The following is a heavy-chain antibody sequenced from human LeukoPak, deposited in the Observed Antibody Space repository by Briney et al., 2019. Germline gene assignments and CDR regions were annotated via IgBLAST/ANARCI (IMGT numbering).Heavy chain of an antibody. J-gene: IGHJ4*02. CDR1: GYTFTGYY. CDR2: INPNSGGT. Sequence: ASVKVSCKASGYTFTGYYMHWVRQAPGQGLEWMGWINPNSGGTNYTQKFQGRVTMTRDTAISTAYMELSRLRSDDTAVYYCARDLSSSWYYFDYWGQGTLVTVSS. CDR3: ARDLSSSWYYFDY. V-gene: IGHV1-2*02. D-gene: IGHD6-13*01.